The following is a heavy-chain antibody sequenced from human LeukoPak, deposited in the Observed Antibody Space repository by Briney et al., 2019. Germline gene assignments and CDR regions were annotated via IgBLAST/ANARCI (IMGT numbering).Heavy chain of an antibody. Sequence: GGSLRLSCAASGFTVRNNYMSWVRQAPGKGLEWVSVIYAGGTTYYPDSVKGRFTISRDNSKNTLYLQMNSLRAEDTAVYYCGRDYRNFDSSGYIEYWGQGTPVTVSS. CDR1: GFTVRNNY. CDR2: IYAGGTT. D-gene: IGHD3-22*01. V-gene: IGHV3-66*01. J-gene: IGHJ4*02. CDR3: GRDYRNFDSSGYIEY.